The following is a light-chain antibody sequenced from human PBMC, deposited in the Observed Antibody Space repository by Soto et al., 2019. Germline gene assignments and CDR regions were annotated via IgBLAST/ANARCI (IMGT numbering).Light chain of an antibody. CDR3: QQYNNRPWT. CDR2: GAS. CDR1: QSVSSK. V-gene: IGKV3-15*01. Sequence: EIRMTQSPATLSVSPGERATLSRRASQSVSSKLAWYQQKPGQAPKLLIHGASTMATGVPARFRGSGSGTDFTLTISSLQSEDFAVYYCQQYNNRPWTFGQGTKVDIK. J-gene: IGKJ1*01.